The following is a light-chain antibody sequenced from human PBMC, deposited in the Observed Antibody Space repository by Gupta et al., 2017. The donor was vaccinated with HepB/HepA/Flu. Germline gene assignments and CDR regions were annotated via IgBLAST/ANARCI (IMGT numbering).Light chain of an antibody. Sequence: EVLLTQSPATLSLSPGERATLSCHSSLDINKDLAWYQQKGGQAPRLLIYGASRRVTGIPDRFSGSGSGTHFALTVSSLDPEDFAVYFCQHRTNWPPYTFGQGTRLEI. CDR2: GAS. J-gene: IGKJ2*01. CDR1: LDINKD. CDR3: QHRTNWPPYT. V-gene: IGKV3-11*01.